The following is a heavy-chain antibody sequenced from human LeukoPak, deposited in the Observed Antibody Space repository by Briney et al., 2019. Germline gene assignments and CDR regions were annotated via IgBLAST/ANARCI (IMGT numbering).Heavy chain of an antibody. CDR3: ARTTEGYAGGPGYSYYYYMDV. Sequence: ASETLSLTCTVSGGPISSYYWSWIRQPPGKGLEWIGYIHYSGSTHYNPSLKSRVTISVDTSKNQVSLKLRSVTAADTAVYYWARTTEGYAGGPGYSYYYYMDVWGQGTMVTVSS. V-gene: IGHV4-59*01. D-gene: IGHD5-12*01. J-gene: IGHJ6*03. CDR1: GGPISSYY. CDR2: IHYSGST.